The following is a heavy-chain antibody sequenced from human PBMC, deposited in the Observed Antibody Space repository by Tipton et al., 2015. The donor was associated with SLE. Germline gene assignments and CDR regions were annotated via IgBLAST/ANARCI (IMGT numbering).Heavy chain of an antibody. D-gene: IGHD5-18*01. CDR2: ISNSGSTTI. Sequence: SLRLSCAASGFTFSRYSMNWVRQAPGKGLEWVSYISNSGSTTIYYADSVRGRFTISRDDAKNSLYLQMNSLRAEDTAVYYCASSYDPDFWGQGTLVTVSS. V-gene: IGHV3-48*04. CDR3: ASSYDPDF. J-gene: IGHJ4*02. CDR1: GFTFSRYS.